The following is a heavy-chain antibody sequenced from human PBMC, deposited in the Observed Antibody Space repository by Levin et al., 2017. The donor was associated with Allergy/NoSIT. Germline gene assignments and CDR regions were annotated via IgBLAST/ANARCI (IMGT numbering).Heavy chain of an antibody. D-gene: IGHD1-26*01. V-gene: IGHV3-30*03. J-gene: IGHJ6*02. CDR3: TPSIVVVPPYYGMDV. CDR1: GFTFSSYG. Sequence: GESLKISCAASGFTFSSYGMHWVRQAPGKGLEWVAVISYDGSNKYYADSVKGRFTISRDNSKNTLYLQMNSLRAEDTAVYYCTPSIVVVPPYYGMDVWGQGTTVTVSS. CDR2: ISYDGSNK.